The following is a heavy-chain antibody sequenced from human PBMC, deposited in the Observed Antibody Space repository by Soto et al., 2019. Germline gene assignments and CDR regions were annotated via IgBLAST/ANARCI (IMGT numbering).Heavy chain of an antibody. V-gene: IGHV1-69*12. CDR1: GGTFGNTA. CDR2: IVPLFVTA. Sequence: QVQLVQSGAEVKEPGSSVNVSCKTSGGTFGNTAVTWVRQVPGQGLEWIGGIVPLFVTANYAQKFRGRVMITADESTSTAYMDLSSLRSDATAIYYCARDGDPGYSFWSGPLGGGRFDPWGQGTLVTVSS. D-gene: IGHD3-3*01. J-gene: IGHJ5*02. CDR3: ARDGDPGYSFWSGPLGGGRFDP.